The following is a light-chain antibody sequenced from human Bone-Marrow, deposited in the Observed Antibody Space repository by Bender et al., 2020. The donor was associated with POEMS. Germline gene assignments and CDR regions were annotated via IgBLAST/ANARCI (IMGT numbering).Light chain of an antibody. Sequence: QSTLTQPASVSGSPGQSITISCTGSSSDVGSYNFVSWYQHHPGKAPKVIIYEVSNRPSGVSNRFSGSKSGNTASLTISGLQAEDEADYYCSSYTSSSTLVFGGGTKLTVL. CDR1: SSDVGSYNF. J-gene: IGLJ2*01. CDR3: SSYTSSSTLV. CDR2: EVS. V-gene: IGLV2-14*02.